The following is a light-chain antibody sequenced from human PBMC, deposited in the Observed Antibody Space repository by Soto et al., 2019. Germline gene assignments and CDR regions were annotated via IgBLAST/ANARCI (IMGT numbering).Light chain of an antibody. CDR3: QHYGSSPWT. J-gene: IGKJ1*01. V-gene: IGKV3D-20*01. Sequence: EIVLTQSPATLSLSPGERVTLSCGASQTVGSTYLAWYQQKPGLAPRLLIYDASSRATGIPDRFSGSGSGTDFTLTISRLEPEDFAVYYCQHYGSSPWTFGQGTKVEIK. CDR1: QTVGSTY. CDR2: DAS.